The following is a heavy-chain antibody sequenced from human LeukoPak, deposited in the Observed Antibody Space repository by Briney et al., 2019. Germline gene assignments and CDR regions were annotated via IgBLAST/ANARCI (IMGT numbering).Heavy chain of an antibody. D-gene: IGHD5-24*01. J-gene: IGHJ4*02. CDR1: GFTVSTYV. Sequence: HSGGSLRLSCAVSGFTVSTYVMHWVRRAPGEGLVWVSRINHDGSDISYADSAKGRSTISRDNAKNTLYLQMNSLRADDTAIYYCVRDSNFKIDYWGQGTLVTVFS. CDR2: INHDGSDI. CDR3: VRDSNFKIDY. V-gene: IGHV3-74*01.